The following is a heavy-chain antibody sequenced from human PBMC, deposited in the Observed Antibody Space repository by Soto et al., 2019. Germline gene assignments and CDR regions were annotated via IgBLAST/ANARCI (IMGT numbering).Heavy chain of an antibody. J-gene: IGHJ3*02. D-gene: IGHD3-16*01. CDR1: GFSFSDYG. V-gene: IGHV3-33*08. CDR2: IYYDGSNE. CDR3: ARDRGSDSDAFEI. Sequence: QVQLVESGGGVVQPGRSLRLSCAASGFSFSDYGMHWVRQAPGKGLEWVALIYYDGSNEHYANSVQGRFNISRDNSKNTLDLQMNSLRAEDTAVDYCARDRGSDSDAFEIWGQGTVVA.